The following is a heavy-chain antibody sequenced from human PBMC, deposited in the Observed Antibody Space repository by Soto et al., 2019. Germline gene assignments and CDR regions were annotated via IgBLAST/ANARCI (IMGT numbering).Heavy chain of an antibody. D-gene: IGHD3-10*01. Sequence: SETLSLTCAVYGGSISSYYWSWIRQPPGKGPERIGYIYYSGRTNYNPSLKSRVTISVDTSKNQFSLKLSSVTAADTAVYYCARRFSAEDGDAFDIWGQGTMVT. V-gene: IGHV4-59*08. J-gene: IGHJ3*02. CDR1: GGSISSYY. CDR3: ARRFSAEDGDAFDI. CDR2: IYYSGRT.